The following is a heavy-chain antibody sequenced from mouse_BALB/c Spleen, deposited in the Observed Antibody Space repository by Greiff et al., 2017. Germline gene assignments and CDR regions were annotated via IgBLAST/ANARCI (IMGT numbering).Heavy chain of an antibody. CDR1: GFTFSSYT. Sequence: EVQGVESGGGLVKPGGSLKLSCAASGFTFSSYTMSWVRQTPEKRLEWVATISSGGSYTYYPDSVKGRFTISRDNAKNTLYLQMSSLKSEDTAMYYCTREGDYDYWGQGTTLTVSS. CDR2: ISSGGSYT. V-gene: IGHV5-6-4*01. D-gene: IGHD2-4*01. J-gene: IGHJ2*01. CDR3: TREGDYDY.